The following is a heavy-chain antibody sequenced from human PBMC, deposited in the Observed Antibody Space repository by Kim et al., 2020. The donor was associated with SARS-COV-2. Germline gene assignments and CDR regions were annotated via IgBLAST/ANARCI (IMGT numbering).Heavy chain of an antibody. CDR2: TYYRSKWYN. Sequence: SQTLSLTCAISGDSVSSNSAAWNWIRQSPSRGLEWLGRTYYRSKWYNDYAVSVKSRITINPDTSKNQFSLQLNSVTPEDTAVYYCARSSVRSGGNDGSMRYWGQGTLVTVSS. D-gene: IGHD2-15*01. V-gene: IGHV6-1*01. CDR3: ARSSVRSGGNDGSMRY. J-gene: IGHJ4*02. CDR1: GDSVSSNSAA.